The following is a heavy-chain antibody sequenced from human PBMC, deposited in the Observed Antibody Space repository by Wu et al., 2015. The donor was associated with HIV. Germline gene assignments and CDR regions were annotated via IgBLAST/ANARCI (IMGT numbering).Heavy chain of an antibody. V-gene: IGHV1-18*01. D-gene: IGHD3-16*02. Sequence: QVQLVQSGAEVKKPGASVKVSCKASGYTFTSYGISWVRQAPGQGLEWMGWISAYNGNTNYAQKLQGRVTMTTDTSTSTAYMELRSLRSDDTAVYYCARDTYDLRFGGVIVIICAYFDYVGPGNAGHRLL. CDR2: ISAYNGNT. CDR1: GYTFTSYG. J-gene: IGHJ4*02. CDR3: ARDTYDLRFGGVIVIICAYFDY.